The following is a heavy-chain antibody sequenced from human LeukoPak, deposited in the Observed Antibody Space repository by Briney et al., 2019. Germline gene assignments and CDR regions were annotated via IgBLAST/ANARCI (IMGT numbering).Heavy chain of an antibody. CDR3: ARDKLLWFGSDY. V-gene: IGHV3-21*01. J-gene: IGHJ4*02. Sequence: GGSLRLSCAASGFTFSSYSMNWVRQAPGKGLEWVSSISSSSSYIYYADSVKGRFTISRDNAKNSLYLQMNSLRAEGTAVYYCARDKLLWFGSDYWGQGTLVTVSS. CDR2: ISSSSSYI. CDR1: GFTFSSYS. D-gene: IGHD3-10*01.